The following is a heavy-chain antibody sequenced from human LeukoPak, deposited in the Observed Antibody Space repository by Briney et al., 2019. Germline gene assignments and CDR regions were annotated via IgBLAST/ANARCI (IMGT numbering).Heavy chain of an antibody. CDR3: ARPAGAPSNGYFDY. D-gene: IGHD1-1*01. Sequence: SVKVSCKASGGTFSSYAISWVRQAPGQGLEWMGRIIPILGIANYAQKFQGRVMITADKSTSTAYMELSSLRSEDTAVYYCARPAGAPSNGYFDYWGQGTLVTVSS. CDR1: GGTFSSYA. CDR2: IIPILGIA. J-gene: IGHJ4*02. V-gene: IGHV1-69*04.